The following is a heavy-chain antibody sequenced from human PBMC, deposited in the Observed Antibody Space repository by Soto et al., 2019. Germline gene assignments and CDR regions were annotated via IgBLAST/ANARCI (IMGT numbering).Heavy chain of an antibody. CDR1: GYTFTSYA. V-gene: IGHV1-3*01. CDR2: INAGNGNT. J-gene: IGHJ6*03. Sequence: GASVKVSCKASGYTFTSYAMHWVRQAPGQRLEWMGWINAGNGNTKYSQKFQGRVTITRDTSASTAYMELSSLRSEDTAVYYCARGLDQETPNYYYYMDVWGKGTTVTVSS. CDR3: ARGLDQETPNYYYYMDV.